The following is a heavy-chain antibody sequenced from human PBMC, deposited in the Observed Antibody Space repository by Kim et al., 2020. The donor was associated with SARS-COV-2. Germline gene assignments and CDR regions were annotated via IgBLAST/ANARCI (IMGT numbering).Heavy chain of an antibody. Sequence: GGSLRLSCAASGFTFSSYWMSWVRQAPGKGLEWVANIKQDGSEKYYVDSVKGRFTISRDNAKNSLYLQMNSLRAEDTAVYYCARGDLGISYYYYYGMYVWGQGTTVTVSS. D-gene: IGHD1-20*01. V-gene: IGHV3-7*05. CDR2: IKQDGSEK. CDR1: GFTFSSYW. CDR3: ARGDLGISYYYYYGMYV. J-gene: IGHJ6*02.